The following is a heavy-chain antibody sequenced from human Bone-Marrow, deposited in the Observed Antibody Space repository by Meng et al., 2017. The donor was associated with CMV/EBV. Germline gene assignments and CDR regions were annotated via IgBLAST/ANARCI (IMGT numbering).Heavy chain of an antibody. J-gene: IGHJ6*01. CDR1: GGTFSSYA. CDR2: IIPILGIA. V-gene: IGHV1-69*10. D-gene: IGHD3-3*01. CDR3: ARRKRITIFGVVTHYYYYGMDV. Sequence: SVKVSCKASGGTFSSYAISWVRQAPGQGLEWMGGIIPILGIANYAQKFQGRVTITADKSTSTAYMELSSLRSEDTAVYYCARRKRITIFGVVTHYYYYGMDVWGQGTTVTVSS.